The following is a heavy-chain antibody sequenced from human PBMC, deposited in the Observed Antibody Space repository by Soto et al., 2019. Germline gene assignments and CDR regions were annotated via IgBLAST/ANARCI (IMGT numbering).Heavy chain of an antibody. CDR2: IYYSGST. CDR3: ARSTVVAYYYGMDV. D-gene: IGHD2-15*01. J-gene: IGHJ6*02. V-gene: IGHV4-31*03. Sequence: SETLSLTCTVSGGSISSGGYYWSWLRQHPGKGLEWIGYIYYSGSTYYNPSLKSRVTISVDTSKNQFSLKLRSVTAADTAVYYCARSTVVAYYYGMDVWGQGTTVTVSS. CDR1: GGSISSGGYY.